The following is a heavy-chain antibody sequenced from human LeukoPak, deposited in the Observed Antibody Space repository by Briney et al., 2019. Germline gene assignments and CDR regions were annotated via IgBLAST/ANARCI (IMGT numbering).Heavy chain of an antibody. CDR1: GGSFSGYY. D-gene: IGHD5-24*01. V-gene: IGHV4-34*01. J-gene: IGHJ3*02. CDR3: ARGRWLQFAAFDI. Sequence: SETLSLTCAVYGGSFSGYYWSWIRQPPGKGLEWIGEINHSGSTNYNPSLKSRVTISVDTSKNQFSLKLSSVTAADTAVYYCARGRWLQFAAFDIWGQGTMVTVSS. CDR2: INHSGST.